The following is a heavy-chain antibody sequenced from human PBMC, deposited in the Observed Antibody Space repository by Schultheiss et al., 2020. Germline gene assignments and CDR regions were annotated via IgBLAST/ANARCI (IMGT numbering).Heavy chain of an antibody. V-gene: IGHV2-70*17. Sequence: SGPTLVKPTQTLTLTCTLFGSSLNTTGLCVSWIRQPPGKALEWLARIDWDDDKFYSTSLRTRLTISKDTSKNQVVLTMTNMDPVDTATYYCAYWSGYKGYDYWGQGNLVTVSS. CDR2: IDWDDDK. CDR3: AYWSGYKGYDY. J-gene: IGHJ4*02. D-gene: IGHD3-3*01. CDR1: GSSLNTTGLC.